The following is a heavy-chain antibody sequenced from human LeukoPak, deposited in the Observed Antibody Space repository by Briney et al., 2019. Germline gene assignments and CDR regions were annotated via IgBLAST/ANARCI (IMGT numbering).Heavy chain of an antibody. J-gene: IGHJ5*02. CDR2: INAGNGNT. V-gene: IGHV1-3*01. D-gene: IGHD2-2*01. Sequence: ASVKVSCKASGYTFASYAIRWVRQAPGQRLEWMGWINAGNGNTKYSQKFQGRVTMTRDTSTNIVYMELSSLRSEDTAVYFCARDACSSTICQAGGNWFDPWGQGTLVIVS. CDR3: ARDACSSTICQAGGNWFDP. CDR1: GYTFASYA.